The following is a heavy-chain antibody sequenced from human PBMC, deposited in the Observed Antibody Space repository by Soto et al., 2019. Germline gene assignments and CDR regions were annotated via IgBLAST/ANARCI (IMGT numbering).Heavy chain of an antibody. J-gene: IGHJ4*02. CDR3: ARVLVPHNYYDSSGYGYYFDY. CDR2: IYYSGST. D-gene: IGHD3-22*01. V-gene: IGHV4-61*01. CDR1: GGSVSSGSYY. Sequence: SETLSLTCTVSGGSVSSGSYYWSWIRQPPXKGLEWIGYIYYSGSTNYNPSLKSRVTISVDTSKNQFSLKLSSVTAADTAVYYCARVLVPHNYYDSSGYGYYFDYWGQGSLVTVSS.